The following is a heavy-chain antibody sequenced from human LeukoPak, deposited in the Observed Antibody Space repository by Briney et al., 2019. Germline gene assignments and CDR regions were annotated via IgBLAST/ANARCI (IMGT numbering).Heavy chain of an antibody. D-gene: IGHD4-23*01. CDR3: ARGSVTTVVTPSNY. CDR1: GYTFTGYY. V-gene: IGHV1-2*02. J-gene: IGHJ4*02. CDR2: INPNSGGT. Sequence: ASVKVSCKASGYTFTGYYMHWVRQAPGQGLEWMGWINPNSGGTNYAQKFQGRVTMTRDTSISTAYMELSRLRSDDTAVYYCARGSVTTVVTPSNYWGQGTLVTVPS.